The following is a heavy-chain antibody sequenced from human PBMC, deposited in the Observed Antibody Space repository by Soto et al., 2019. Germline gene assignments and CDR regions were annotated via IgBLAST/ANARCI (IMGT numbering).Heavy chain of an antibody. CDR1: GGSVSSGSYY. J-gene: IGHJ4*02. Sequence: TLSVTCTVSGGSVSSGSYYWSWIRQPPGKGLEWIGYIYYSGSTNYNPSLKSRVTISVDTSKDQFSLKLSSVTAADTAVYYCARDGHSSGWEYYFDYWGQGTLVTVSS. CDR2: IYYSGST. D-gene: IGHD6-19*01. CDR3: ARDGHSSGWEYYFDY. V-gene: IGHV4-61*01.